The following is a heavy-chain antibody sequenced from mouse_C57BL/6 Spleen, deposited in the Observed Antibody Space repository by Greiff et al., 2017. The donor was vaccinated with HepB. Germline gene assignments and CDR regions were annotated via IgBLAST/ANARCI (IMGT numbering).Heavy chain of an antibody. D-gene: IGHD1-1*01. CDR2: IYPRDGST. Sequence: VQLQQSGPELVKPGASVKLSCKASGYTFTSYDINGVKQRPGQGLEWIGWIYPRDGSTKYNEKFKGKATLTVDTSSSTAYMELHSLTSEDSAVYFCARPYDYYGSSYPYFDYWGQGTTLTVSS. CDR3: ARPYDYYGSSYPYFDY. J-gene: IGHJ2*01. CDR1: GYTFTSYD. V-gene: IGHV1-85*01.